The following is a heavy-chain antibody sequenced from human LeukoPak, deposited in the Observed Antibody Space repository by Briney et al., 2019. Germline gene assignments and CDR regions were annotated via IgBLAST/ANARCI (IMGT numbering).Heavy chain of an antibody. J-gene: IGHJ4*02. CDR3: ASYDYVWGSYRSLDY. V-gene: IGHV1-2*02. Sequence: ASVKVSCKASGYTFTGYYMHWVRQAPGQGLEWMGWINPNSGGTNYAQKFQGRATMTRDTSISTAYMELSRLRSDDTAMYYCASYDYVWGSYRSLDYWGQGTLVTVSS. D-gene: IGHD3-16*02. CDR2: INPNSGGT. CDR1: GYTFTGYY.